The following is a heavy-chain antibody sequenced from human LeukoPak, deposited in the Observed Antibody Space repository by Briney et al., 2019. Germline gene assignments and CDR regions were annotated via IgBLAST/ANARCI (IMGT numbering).Heavy chain of an antibody. CDR2: ISYDGDTT. CDR3: ARDANYFGSGMTYNWFDP. V-gene: IGHV3-30-3*01. CDR1: GFSFSTYP. Sequence: GVSLRLSCSASGFSFSTYPMHWVRQAPGRGPEWVAVISYDGDTTYYADSVKGRFTISRDNSNNTLFLQMNSLRAEDTAMYFCARDANYFGSGMTYNWFDPWGQGTLVTVSS. J-gene: IGHJ5*02. D-gene: IGHD3-10*01.